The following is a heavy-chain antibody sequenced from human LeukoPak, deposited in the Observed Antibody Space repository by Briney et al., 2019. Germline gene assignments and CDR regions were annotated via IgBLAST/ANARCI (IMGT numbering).Heavy chain of an antibody. CDR2: ISGSGGST. CDR3: ARDGYSSSWYPSGNWFDP. D-gene: IGHD6-13*01. J-gene: IGHJ5*02. CDR1: GFTFSSYA. V-gene: IGHV3-23*01. Sequence: PGGSLRLSCAASGFTFSSYAMSWVRQAPGKGLEWVSAISGSGGSTYYADSVKGRFTISRDNAKNSLYLQMNSLRDEDTAVYYCARDGYSSSWYPSGNWFDPWGQGTLVTVSS.